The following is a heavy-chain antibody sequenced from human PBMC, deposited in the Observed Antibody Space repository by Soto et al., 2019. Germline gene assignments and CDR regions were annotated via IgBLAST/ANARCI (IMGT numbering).Heavy chain of an antibody. CDR3: TTTRPGTNVFDN. V-gene: IGHV3-15*01. D-gene: IGHD6-13*01. Sequence: EVQLVESGGGLVEPGGSLRLSCAASGITFSKAWMNWVRKAPGKGLEYIGRIRSKTDGGTTEYAAPVEGRFTVSRDDSNNTLYLQMSGLKTEDTAVYYCTTTRPGTNVFDNWGQGTLVTVSS. J-gene: IGHJ3*02. CDR1: GITFSKAW. CDR2: IRSKTDGGTT.